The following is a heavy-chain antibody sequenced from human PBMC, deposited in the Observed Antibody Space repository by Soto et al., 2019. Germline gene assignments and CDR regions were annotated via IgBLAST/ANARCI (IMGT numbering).Heavy chain of an antibody. Sequence: GGSLRLSCAASGFTFRDYYMTWIRQAPGKGLEWVSYIGSSGTGIYYADSVKGQFTISRDNAKNSLYLQMSSLRAEDTAVYYCARAYSDAFDIWGQGTMVTVSS. D-gene: IGHD2-15*01. CDR1: GFTFRDYY. J-gene: IGHJ3*02. CDR2: IGSSGTGI. CDR3: ARAYSDAFDI. V-gene: IGHV3-11*01.